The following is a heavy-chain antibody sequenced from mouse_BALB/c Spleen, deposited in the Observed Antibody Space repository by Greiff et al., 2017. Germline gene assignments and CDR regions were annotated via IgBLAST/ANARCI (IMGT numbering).Heavy chain of an antibody. CDR3: ARVHYDYYFDY. Sequence: ESGPGLVKPSQSLSLTCSVTGYSITSGYYWNWIRQFPGNKLEWMGYISYDGSNNYNPSLKNRISITRDTSKNQFFLKLNSVITEDTATYYCARVHYDYYFDYWGQGTTLTVSS. D-gene: IGHD2-4*01. CDR1: GYSITSGYY. CDR2: ISYDGSN. V-gene: IGHV3-6*02. J-gene: IGHJ2*01.